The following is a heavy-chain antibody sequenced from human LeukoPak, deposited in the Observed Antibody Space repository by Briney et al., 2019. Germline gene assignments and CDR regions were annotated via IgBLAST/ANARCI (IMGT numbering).Heavy chain of an antibody. V-gene: IGHV4-59*01. CDR3: ARDKGGGPYYDILTGYSALDAFDI. CDR1: GGSISSYY. J-gene: IGHJ3*02. D-gene: IGHD3-9*01. Sequence: SETLSLTCTVSGGSISSYYWSWIQQPPGKGLEWIGYIYYSGSTNYNPSLKSRVTISVDTSKNQFSLKLSSVTAADTAVYYCARDKGGGPYYDILTGYSALDAFDIWGQGTMVTVSS. CDR2: IYYSGST.